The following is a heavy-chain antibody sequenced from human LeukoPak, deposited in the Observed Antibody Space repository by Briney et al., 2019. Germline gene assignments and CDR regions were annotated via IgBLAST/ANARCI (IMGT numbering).Heavy chain of an antibody. J-gene: IGHJ6*03. CDR1: GFTFSSYA. CDR2: ISGSGGST. CDR3: AKAPGVDPATRYYYYMDV. V-gene: IGHV3-23*01. D-gene: IGHD5-18*01. Sequence: GGSLRLSCAASGFTFSSYAMSWVRQAPGKGLEWVSAISGSGGSTYYADSVKGRFTISRDNSKNTLYLQMNSLRAEDTAVYYCAKAPGVDPATRYYYYMDVWGKGTTVTVSS.